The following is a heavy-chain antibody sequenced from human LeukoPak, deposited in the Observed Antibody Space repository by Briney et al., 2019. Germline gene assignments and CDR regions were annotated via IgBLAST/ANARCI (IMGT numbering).Heavy chain of an antibody. J-gene: IGHJ6*03. Sequence: SETLSLTCTVSGASISTYYWSWIRQPAGKGLEWIGRIYPSGSANYNPSLKSRVTMSVDTSKNQFSLKLSSVTAADTAVYYCARAYDSSDSRPYYYYYMDVWGKGTTVTVSS. D-gene: IGHD3-22*01. CDR1: GASISTYY. V-gene: IGHV4-4*07. CDR3: ARAYDSSDSRPYYYYYMDV. CDR2: IYPSGSA.